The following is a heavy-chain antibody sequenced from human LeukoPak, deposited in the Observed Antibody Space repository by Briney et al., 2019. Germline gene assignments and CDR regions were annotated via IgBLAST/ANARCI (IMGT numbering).Heavy chain of an antibody. D-gene: IGHD2-15*01. CDR1: GFTFSSYS. CDR3: ARAVGPFDY. V-gene: IGHV3-33*08. Sequence: AGGSLRLSCAASGFTFSSYSMNWVRQAPGKGLEWVAVIWNDGSNKYYADSVKGRFTISRDNSKNTLYLQINSLRTEDMAVYYCARAVGPFDYWGQGTLVTVSS. J-gene: IGHJ4*02. CDR2: IWNDGSNK.